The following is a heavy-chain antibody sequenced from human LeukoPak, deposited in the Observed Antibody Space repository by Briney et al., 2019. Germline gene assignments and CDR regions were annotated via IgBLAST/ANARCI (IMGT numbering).Heavy chain of an antibody. D-gene: IGHD4-17*01. CDR1: GGSITSSSYY. CDR3: ARRTVLYGDYDGSDFDY. J-gene: IGHJ4*02. Sequence: SETLSLTCTVSGGSITSSSYYWGWIRQPPGKGLEWTVSSYYSGSTYYNPSLKSRVTISVDTSKNQFSLKLSSVTAADTAVYYCARRTVLYGDYDGSDFDYWGQGTLVTVSS. V-gene: IGHV4-39*01. CDR2: SYYSGST.